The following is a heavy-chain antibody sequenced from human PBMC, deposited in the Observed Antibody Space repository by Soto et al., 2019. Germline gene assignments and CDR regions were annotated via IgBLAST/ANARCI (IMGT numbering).Heavy chain of an antibody. D-gene: IGHD4-4*01. J-gene: IGHJ6*02. CDR2: IYTSGST. CDR3: ARDQVYSNYDYYYYGMEV. V-gene: IGHV4-4*07. CDR1: GGSISSYY. Sequence: SETLSLTCTVSGGSISSYYWSWVRQPAGKGLEWIGRIYTSGSTNYNPSLKSRVTMSVDTSKNQFSLKLSSVTAADTAVYYCARDQVYSNYDYYYYGMEVWGRGTTVTVSS.